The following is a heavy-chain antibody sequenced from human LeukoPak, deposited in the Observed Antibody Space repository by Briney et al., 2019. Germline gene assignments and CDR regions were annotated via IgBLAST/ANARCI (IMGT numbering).Heavy chain of an antibody. D-gene: IGHD2-15*01. CDR3: ARAPVGCSGGSCYSAYFDY. J-gene: IGHJ4*02. CDR2: IMQDRSEK. V-gene: IGHV3-7*03. Sequence: PGGSLRLSCAASGFTFSSYWMSWVRQAPGKGLEGVANIMQDRSEKFYVDSVKGGFTISRDNAKNSLYLQMNSLRAEDTAVYYCARAPVGCSGGSCYSAYFDYWGQGTLVTVSS. CDR1: GFTFSSYW.